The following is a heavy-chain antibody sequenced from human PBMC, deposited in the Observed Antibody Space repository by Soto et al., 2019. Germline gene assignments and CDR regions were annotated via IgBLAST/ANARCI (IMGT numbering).Heavy chain of an antibody. J-gene: IGHJ4*02. D-gene: IGHD2-2*01. CDR2: ISGSGGST. V-gene: IGHV3-23*01. Sequence: PGGSLRLSCAASGFTFSSYAMSWVRQAPGKGLEWVSAISGSGGSTYYADSVKGRFTISRDNSKNTLYLQMNSLRAEDTAVYYCASEFYCSSTSCPADYWGQGTLVTVSS. CDR3: ASEFYCSSTSCPADY. CDR1: GFTFSSYA.